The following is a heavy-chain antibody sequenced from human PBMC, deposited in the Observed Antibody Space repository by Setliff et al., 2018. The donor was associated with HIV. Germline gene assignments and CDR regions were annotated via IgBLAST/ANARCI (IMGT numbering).Heavy chain of an antibody. Sequence: SVKVSCKASGGTFSSYAISWVRHVPGQGLEWMGGVVPMFGTKTYAQKFQGRLMFTTDDSTTTIYMELKNLRSEGTATYYCARPAADAAYSRNYHFYMDLWAKGTTVTVSS. CDR2: VVPMFGTK. CDR3: ARPAADAAYSRNYHFYMDL. CDR1: GGTFSSYA. J-gene: IGHJ6*03. D-gene: IGHD4-4*01. V-gene: IGHV1-69*05.